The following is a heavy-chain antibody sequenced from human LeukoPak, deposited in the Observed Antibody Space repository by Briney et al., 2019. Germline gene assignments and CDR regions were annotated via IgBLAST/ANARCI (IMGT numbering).Heavy chain of an antibody. J-gene: IGHJ4*02. V-gene: IGHV3-9*01. Sequence: PGRSLRLSCAASGFTFDDYAMHWVRQAPGKGLEWVSGISWNSGSIGYADSVKGRFTISRDNAKNSLYLQMNSLRAEDTAVYYCARAEQQLVDPPFDYWGQGTLVTVSS. CDR1: GFTFDDYA. CDR2: ISWNSGSI. D-gene: IGHD6-13*01. CDR3: ARAEQQLVDPPFDY.